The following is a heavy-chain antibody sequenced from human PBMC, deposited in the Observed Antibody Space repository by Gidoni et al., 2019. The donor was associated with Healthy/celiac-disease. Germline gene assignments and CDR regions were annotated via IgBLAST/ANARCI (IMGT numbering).Heavy chain of an antibody. J-gene: IGHJ3*02. D-gene: IGHD2-21*02. CDR2: ISSSSSYI. Sequence: EVQLVESGGGLVKPGGSLRLACAASGFTVSSYSMNWVRQAPGKGLEWVSSISSSSSYIYYADSVKGRFTISRDNAKNSLYLQLNSLRAEDTAVYYCARDQLGVVTANDKPTDAFDIWGQGTMVTVSS. V-gene: IGHV3-21*01. CDR1: GFTVSSYS. CDR3: ARDQLGVVTANDKPTDAFDI.